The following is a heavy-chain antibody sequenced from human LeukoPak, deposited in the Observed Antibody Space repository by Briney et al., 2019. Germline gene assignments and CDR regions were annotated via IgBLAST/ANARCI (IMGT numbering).Heavy chain of an antibody. Sequence: GGSLRLSCEASGFTFSNYGMHWVRQAPGKGLEWVSFIRYDGISKYYPDSVKGRFTISRDNSKNTLYLQMNSLRAEDTAVYYCGKDIATMRWLRPDPSIDYWGQGTLVTVSS. CDR1: GFTFSNYG. D-gene: IGHD5-12*01. J-gene: IGHJ4*02. CDR2: IRYDGISK. CDR3: GKDIATMRWLRPDPSIDY. V-gene: IGHV3-30*02.